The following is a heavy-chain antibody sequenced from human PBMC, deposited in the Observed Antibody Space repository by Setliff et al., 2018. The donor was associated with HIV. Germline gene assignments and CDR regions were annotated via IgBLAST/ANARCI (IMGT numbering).Heavy chain of an antibody. CDR2: TYFDGTT. V-gene: IGHV4-39*02. J-gene: IGHJ4*02. Sequence: PSETLSLTCTVSGGSVNSGSFYWTWIRQLPGKGLEWIGNTYFDGTTNYNPSLKSRVTISLDTSKTHFFLNLTSVTDADTAVYFCTREGRGDPAMATTRIDYWGQGKLVTVSS. CDR1: GGSVNSGSFY. CDR3: TREGRGDPAMATTRIDY. D-gene: IGHD1-1*01.